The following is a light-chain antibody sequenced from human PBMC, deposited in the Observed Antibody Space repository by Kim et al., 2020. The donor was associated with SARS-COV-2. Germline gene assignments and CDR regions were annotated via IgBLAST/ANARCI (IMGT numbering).Light chain of an antibody. J-gene: IGKJ1*01. V-gene: IGKV1-39*01. CDR2: AAS. Sequence: ASVGDRVTITCRASQGIINYLNWYQQKLGKVPKLLISAASNLQSGVPSRFIGSGSGTDFTLTISNLQPEDFAAYFCQQSYSIPRTFGQGTKVDIK. CDR3: QQSYSIPRT. CDR1: QGIINY.